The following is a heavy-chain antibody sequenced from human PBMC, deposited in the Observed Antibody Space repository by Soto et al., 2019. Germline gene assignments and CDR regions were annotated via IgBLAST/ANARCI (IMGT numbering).Heavy chain of an antibody. V-gene: IGHV1-8*01. D-gene: IGHD4-17*01. CDR1: GYTFTSYD. CDR3: ARVLGSGGYGDYVFRFDP. J-gene: IGHJ5*02. CDR2: MNPNSGNT. Sequence: ASVKVSCKASGYTFTSYDINWVRQATGQGLEWMGWMNPNSGNTGYAQKFQGRVTMTRNTSISTAYMELSSLRSEDTAVYYCARVLGSGGYGDYVFRFDPWGQGTLVTVSS.